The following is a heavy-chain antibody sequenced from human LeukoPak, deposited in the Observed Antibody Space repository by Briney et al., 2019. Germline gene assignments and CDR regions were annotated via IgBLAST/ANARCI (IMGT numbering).Heavy chain of an antibody. CDR2: ISYDGGIK. CDR1: GFTFSRYG. D-gene: IGHD3-22*01. CDR3: AKDLGYDSSGYYYSILFDY. J-gene: IGHJ4*02. V-gene: IGHV3-30*18. Sequence: GGSLRLSCAASGFTFSRYGIHWVRQAPGKGLEWVAVISYDGGIKYYADSVKGRFTISRDNSKNSLYLQMNSLRAEDTAVYYCAKDLGYDSSGYYYSILFDYWGQGTLVTVSS.